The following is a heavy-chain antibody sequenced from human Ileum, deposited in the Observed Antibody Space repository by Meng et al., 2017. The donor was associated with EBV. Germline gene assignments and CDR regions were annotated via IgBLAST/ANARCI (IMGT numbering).Heavy chain of an antibody. V-gene: IGHV4-39*01. CDR1: GGSISSSNYC. D-gene: IGHD4-17*01. J-gene: IGHJ4*02. CDR2: ICYTDYT. CDR3: AMGPDYAKTGY. Sequence: QLLPQGSGPGLVKHSETLSLTCSVSGGSISSSNYCWGWIRQPPGKGLEWIQSICYTDYTYYNPSLKSRVTISADKSKNQFSLRLNSLTTADTAVYYCAMGPDYAKTGYWGQGTLVTVSS.